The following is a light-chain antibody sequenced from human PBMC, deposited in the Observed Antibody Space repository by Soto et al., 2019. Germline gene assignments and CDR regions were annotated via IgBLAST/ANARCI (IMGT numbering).Light chain of an antibody. CDR1: QGIIDY. J-gene: IGKJ1*01. CDR2: AAS. Sequence: DIQMTQSPSSLSASIGDRVTITCRASQGIIDYVAWFQQKAGKAPKLLIYAASTLQPGVPSRFSGSGSGTDFTLTISSLQPEDVATYYCQKYNTAPQTFGPGTKVKIK. CDR3: QKYNTAPQT. V-gene: IGKV1-27*01.